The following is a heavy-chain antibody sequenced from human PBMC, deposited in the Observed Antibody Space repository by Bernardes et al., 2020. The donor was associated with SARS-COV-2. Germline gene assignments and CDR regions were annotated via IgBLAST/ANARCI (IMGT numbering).Heavy chain of an antibody. CDR3: ARGLSLVVVAATPGLWNYGMDV. V-gene: IGHV4-34*01. CDR1: GGSVSGYY. CDR2: INHSGST. J-gene: IGHJ6*02. Sequence: SVTLSLTCAVYGGSVSGYYWSWIRQPPGKGLEWIGEINHSGSTNYNPSLKSRVTISVDTSKNQFSLKLSSVTAADTAVYYCARGLSLVVVAATPGLWNYGMDVWGQGTTVTVSS. D-gene: IGHD2-15*01.